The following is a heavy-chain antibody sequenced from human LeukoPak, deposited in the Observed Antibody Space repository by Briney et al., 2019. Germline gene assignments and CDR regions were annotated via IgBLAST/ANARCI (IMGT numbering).Heavy chain of an antibody. D-gene: IGHD2-21*02. J-gene: IGHJ4*02. Sequence: QKFQGRVTMPTDTSTSTAYMELRSLRSDDTAVYYCARGVVVVTAIPFDYWGQGTLVTVSP. V-gene: IGHV1-18*01. CDR3: ARGVVVVTAIPFDY.